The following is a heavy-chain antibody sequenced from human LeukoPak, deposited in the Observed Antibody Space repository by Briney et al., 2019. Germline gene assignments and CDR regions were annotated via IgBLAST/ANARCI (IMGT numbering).Heavy chain of an antibody. Sequence: GRSLRLSCSASSLSVSSNYMNWVRQAPGHGLDRQANIKQDGSEKYYVDSVKGRFTISRDNAKNSLYLQMNSLRAEDTAVYYCAREDIYSSSWYEDFWGQGTLVTVSS. CDR2: IKQDGSEK. J-gene: IGHJ4*02. CDR1: SLSVSSNY. V-gene: IGHV3-7*01. CDR3: AREDIYSSSWYEDF. D-gene: IGHD6-13*01.